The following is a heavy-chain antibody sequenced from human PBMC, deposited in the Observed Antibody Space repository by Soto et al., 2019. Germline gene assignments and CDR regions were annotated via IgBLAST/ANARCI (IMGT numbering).Heavy chain of an antibody. CDR1: GGSISSGDYY. J-gene: IGHJ5*02. V-gene: IGHV4-30-4*01. CDR3: ARERPDGSRLDP. D-gene: IGHD6-13*01. Sequence: SETLSLTCTVSGGSISSGDYYWSWIRQPPGKGLEWIGYIYYSGSTYYNPSLKSRVTISVDTSKNQFSLKLSSVTAADTAVYYCARERPDGSRLDPWGQGTLVTAPQ. CDR2: IYYSGST.